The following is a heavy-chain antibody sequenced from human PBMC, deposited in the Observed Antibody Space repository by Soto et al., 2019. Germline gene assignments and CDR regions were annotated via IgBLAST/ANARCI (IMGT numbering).Heavy chain of an antibody. CDR3: ARERVGAARYYFDY. CDR2: ISSSGSTI. D-gene: IGHD1-26*01. Sequence: LRLSCAASGFTFSTYKMNWVRQAPGRGLEWVSYISSSGSTIYYADSVNVRFTISRDNAKNSLYLQMNSLRAEDTAVYYCARERVGAARYYFDYWGQGALVTVSS. V-gene: IGHV3-48*03. J-gene: IGHJ4*02. CDR1: GFTFSTYK.